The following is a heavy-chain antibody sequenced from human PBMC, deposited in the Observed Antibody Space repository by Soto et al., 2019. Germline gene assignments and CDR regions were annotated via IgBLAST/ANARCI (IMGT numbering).Heavy chain of an antibody. J-gene: IGHJ5*01. CDR2: IYYDGST. D-gene: IGHD2-2*01. Sequence: PSETLCLTCSFSGGSITSTIDSWGWIRQSPGKGLEWIGNIYYDGSTFYNPSLKSRVTISVDTSKRQFSLRVSSVTAADTAVYYCARRGSASWRNWFDSWGQGTMVTVSS. V-gene: IGHV4-39*01. CDR3: ARRGSASWRNWFDS. CDR1: GGSITSTIDS.